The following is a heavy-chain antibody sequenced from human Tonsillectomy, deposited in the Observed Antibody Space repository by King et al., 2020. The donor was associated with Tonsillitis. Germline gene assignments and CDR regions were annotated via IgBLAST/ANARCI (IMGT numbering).Heavy chain of an antibody. J-gene: IGHJ5*02. CDR3: VAGTT. Sequence: VQLVESGGDLVKPGGSHRLSCAGSEITFSNAWMSWVRQAPGKVLEWVGRITSISEGGTTDYAAPMKGRFTISRDESKNMLYLQMNSLKTDDTAIYYCVAGTTWGQGTLVTVSS. CDR2: ITSISEGGTT. CDR1: EITFSNAW. V-gene: IGHV3-15*01. D-gene: IGHD5-12*01.